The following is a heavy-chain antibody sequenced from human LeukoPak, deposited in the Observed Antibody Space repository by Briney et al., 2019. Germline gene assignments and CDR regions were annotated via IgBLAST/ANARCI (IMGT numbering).Heavy chain of an antibody. CDR3: AREILGGFNPGAY. V-gene: IGHV4-4*02. CDR1: LDSTTSNF. J-gene: IGHJ4*02. D-gene: IGHD1-14*01. Sequence: PSETLSLTCTVSLDSTTSNFWSWVPQSPGKGLEWIGEIHRSGSPNYNPSLQSRVTISIDRSRNQIALELSSVTAADTAVYYCAREILGGFNPGAYWGQGTLVTVSS. CDR2: IHRSGSP.